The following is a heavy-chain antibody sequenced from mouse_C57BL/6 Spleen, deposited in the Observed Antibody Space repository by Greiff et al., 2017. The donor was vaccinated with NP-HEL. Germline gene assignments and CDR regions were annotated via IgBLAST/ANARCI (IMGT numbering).Heavy chain of an antibody. CDR3: TRDTTDYDWYFDV. Sequence: EVNLVESGEGLVKPGGSLKLSCAASGFTFSSYAMSWVRQTPEKRLEWVAYISSGGDYIYYADTVKGRFTISRDNARNTLYLQMSSLKSEDTAMYYCTRDTTDYDWYFDVWGTGTTVTVSS. CDR2: ISSGGDYI. V-gene: IGHV5-9-1*02. CDR1: GFTFSSYA. J-gene: IGHJ1*03. D-gene: IGHD2-4*01.